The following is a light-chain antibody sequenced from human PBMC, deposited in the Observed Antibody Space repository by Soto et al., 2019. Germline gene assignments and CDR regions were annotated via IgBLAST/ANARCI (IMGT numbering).Light chain of an antibody. CDR2: VAS. CDR1: QSISNS. J-gene: IGKJ2*02. CDR3: QQTFSPPCT. V-gene: IGKV1-39*01. Sequence: DIQMTQSLSSLSASVGDTVTITCRASQSISNSLSWYQQKPGKAPKFLIYVASTLQRGVPSRFSGSGSGTDFTLTISSLQPEDVATYYCQQTFSPPCTCGQGTKLEIK.